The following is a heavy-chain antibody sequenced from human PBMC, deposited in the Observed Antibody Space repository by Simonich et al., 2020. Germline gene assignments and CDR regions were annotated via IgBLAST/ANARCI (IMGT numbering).Heavy chain of an antibody. J-gene: IGHJ3*02. CDR2: INHSGRT. CDR3: ARGKGWKNAIDI. Sequence: QVQLQQWGAGLLKPSETLSLTCAVYGGSFSGYYWSWIRQPPGKGLEWIGEINHSGRTNSNPSLRSRVTISVDTSKNQFSLKLSSVTAADTAGYYCARGKGWKNAIDIWGQGTMVTVSS. D-gene: IGHD1-1*01. V-gene: IGHV4-34*01. CDR1: GGSFSGYY.